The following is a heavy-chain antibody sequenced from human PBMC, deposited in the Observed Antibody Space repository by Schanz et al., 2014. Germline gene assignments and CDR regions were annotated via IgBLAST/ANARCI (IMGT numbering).Heavy chain of an antibody. V-gene: IGHV3-66*03. D-gene: IGHD1-26*01. CDR2: IYSGDNT. CDR1: GFTVTSYY. Sequence: EMQLVESGGGLIQPGGSLRLSCAASGFTVTSYYMSWVRQAPGKGLEWVSVIYSGDNTYYADSVKGRFTISRDNSKNTLYLQMSSLRAEDTAVYYCVKDRKGGSYYRSWFDPWGQGTLVTVSS. J-gene: IGHJ5*02. CDR3: VKDRKGGSYYRSWFDP.